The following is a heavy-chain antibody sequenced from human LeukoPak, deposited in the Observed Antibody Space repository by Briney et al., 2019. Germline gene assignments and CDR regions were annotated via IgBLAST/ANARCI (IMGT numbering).Heavy chain of an antibody. V-gene: IGHV3-64*01. D-gene: IGHD2-15*01. CDR1: GFSFSNYV. CDR3: ARDRDGGFAFDI. J-gene: IGHJ3*02. CDR2: IMPNGETR. Sequence: GGSLRLSCAASGFSFSNYVMHWVRQAPGKGLEYVSAIMPNGETRGYANSMKGRFTISRDNSKNTLYLQMGSLRAEDMAINYCARDRDGGFAFDIWGQGTLVTVSS.